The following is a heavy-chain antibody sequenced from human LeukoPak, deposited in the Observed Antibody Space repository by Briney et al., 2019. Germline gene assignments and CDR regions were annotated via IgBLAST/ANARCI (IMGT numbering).Heavy chain of an antibody. CDR2: IIPIFGTA. CDR3: ARGHGYSSSSFPPLDY. CDR1: GGTFSSYA. D-gene: IGHD6-6*01. Sequence: SVKVSCKASGGTFSSYAISWVRQAPGQGLEWMGGIIPIFGTANYAQKFQGRVTITTDESTSTAYMELSSLRSEDTAVYYCARGHGYSSSSFPPLDYWGQGTLVTVSS. V-gene: IGHV1-69*05. J-gene: IGHJ4*02.